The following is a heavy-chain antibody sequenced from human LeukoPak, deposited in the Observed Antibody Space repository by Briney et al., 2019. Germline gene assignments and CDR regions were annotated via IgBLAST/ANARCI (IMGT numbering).Heavy chain of an antibody. J-gene: IGHJ1*01. CDR1: GFTFSSYA. Sequence: GGSLRLSCAASGFTFSSYAMHWVRQAPGKGLEYVSAISSNGGGTYYANSVKGRFTISRDNSKNTLYLQMGSLRAEDMAVYYCARGPTVTTYAEYFQHWGQGTLVTVSS. CDR3: ARGPTVTTYAEYFQH. CDR2: ISSNGGGT. D-gene: IGHD4-17*01. V-gene: IGHV3-64*01.